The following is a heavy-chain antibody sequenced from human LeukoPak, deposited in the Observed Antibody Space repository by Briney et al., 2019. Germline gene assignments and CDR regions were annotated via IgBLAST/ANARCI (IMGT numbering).Heavy chain of an antibody. V-gene: IGHV3-30*04. CDR2: VSYDGSNK. J-gene: IGHJ4*02. CDR1: GFTFSSYA. Sequence: PGGSLRLSCAASGFTFSSYAMHWVRQAPGKGLEWVSDVSYDGSNKYYADSVKGRFTISRDNSKNTLYLQMSSLRAEDTAVYYCARVAVAGTNLYFDYWGQGTLVTVSS. D-gene: IGHD6-19*01. CDR3: ARVAVAGTNLYFDY.